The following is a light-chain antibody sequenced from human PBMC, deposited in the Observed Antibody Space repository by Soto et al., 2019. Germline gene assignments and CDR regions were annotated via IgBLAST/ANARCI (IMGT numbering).Light chain of an antibody. CDR1: SSDVGAYNY. V-gene: IGLV2-14*01. CDR2: EVS. J-gene: IGLJ1*01. CDR3: SSDTTYNTRV. Sequence: QSALTQPASVSGSPGQSIAITCTGTSSDVGAYNYVSWYQQHPGNAPKLIIHEVSNRPSGVSDRFSGSKSGNTASLTISGLQADYEADYYCSSDTTYNTRVFGTGTKLTVL.